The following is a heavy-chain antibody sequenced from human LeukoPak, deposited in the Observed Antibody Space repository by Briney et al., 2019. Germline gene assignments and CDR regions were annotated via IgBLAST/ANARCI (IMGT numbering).Heavy chain of an antibody. CDR3: ARHLSHGDYVFDY. CDR2: INHSGST. D-gene: IGHD4-17*01. Sequence: GSLRLSCEASGFTFSSYAMHWVRQAPGKGLEWIGEINHSGSTNYNPSLKSRVTISVDTSKNQFSLKLSSVTAADTAVYYCARHLSHGDYVFDYWGQGTLVTVSS. J-gene: IGHJ4*02. V-gene: IGHV4-34*01. CDR1: GFTFSSYA.